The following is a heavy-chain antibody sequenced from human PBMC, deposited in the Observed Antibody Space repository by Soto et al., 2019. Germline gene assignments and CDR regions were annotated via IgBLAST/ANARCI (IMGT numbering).Heavy chain of an antibody. Sequence: EVQLVESGGGLVQPGGSLRLSCAASGFTFSSYSMNWVRQAPGKGLEWVSYISSSSSTIYYADSVKGRFTISRDNAKNSLYLQMNSLRDEDTAVYYCAREGYSYGGYNWFDPWGQGTLVTVSS. CDR1: GFTFSSYS. CDR2: ISSSSSTI. J-gene: IGHJ5*02. D-gene: IGHD5-18*01. CDR3: AREGYSYGGYNWFDP. V-gene: IGHV3-48*02.